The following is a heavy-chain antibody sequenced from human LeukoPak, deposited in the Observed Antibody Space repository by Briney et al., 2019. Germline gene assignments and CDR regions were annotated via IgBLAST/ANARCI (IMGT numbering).Heavy chain of an antibody. V-gene: IGHV4-59*01. J-gene: IGHJ5*02. CDR3: ARVSPLGGWFDP. D-gene: IGHD3-16*01. CDR2: IYYSGST. CDR1: GGSISSYY. Sequence: SETLSLTCTVSGGSISSYYWSWIRQPPGKGLEWIGYIYYSGSTNYNPSLESRVTISVDSSKNQFYLKLSSVTAADTAVYYCARVSPLGGWFDPWGQGTLVTVSS.